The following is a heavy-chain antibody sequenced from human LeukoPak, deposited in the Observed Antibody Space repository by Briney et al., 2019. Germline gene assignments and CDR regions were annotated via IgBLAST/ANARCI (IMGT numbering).Heavy chain of an antibody. D-gene: IGHD6-13*01. V-gene: IGHV4-34*01. CDR1: GGSFSGYY. Sequence: PSETLSLTCAVYGGSFSGYYWSWIRQPPGKGLEWIGEINHSGSTNYNPSLKSRVTISVDTSKNQFSLKLSSVTAADTALYYCVRTQKGIPAAENWFDPWGQGTLVTVSS. CDR3: VRTQKGIPAAENWFDP. J-gene: IGHJ5*02. CDR2: INHSGST.